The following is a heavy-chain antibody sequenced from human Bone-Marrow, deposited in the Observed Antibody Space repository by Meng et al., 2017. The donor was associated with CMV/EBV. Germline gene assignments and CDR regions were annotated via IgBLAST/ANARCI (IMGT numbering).Heavy chain of an antibody. V-gene: IGHV1-69*05. D-gene: IGHD6-13*01. CDR2: IIPIFGTA. J-gene: IGHJ3*02. CDR1: GGTFSSYA. Sequence: SVKVSCKASGGTFSSYAISWVRQAPGQGLEWMGGIIPIFGTANYAQKFQGRVTITTDESTSTAYMELSSLRSEDTAVYYCARVRLSSSWPNDAFDIWGQGTMVTV. CDR3: ARVRLSSSWPNDAFDI.